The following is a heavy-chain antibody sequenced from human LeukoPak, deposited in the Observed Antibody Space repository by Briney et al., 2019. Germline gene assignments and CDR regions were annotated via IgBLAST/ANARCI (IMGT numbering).Heavy chain of an antibody. CDR3: ARHEEEDGYNAKTFDF. CDR1: GVSISSSNNF. CDR2: MHYRGTT. D-gene: IGHD5-24*01. V-gene: IGHV4-39*01. Sequence: SETLSLTCTVSGVSISSSNNFWGWIRQPPGKGLEWIGSMHYRGTTYYITSLKSRVTISVDTSKNQFSLKLSSVTAADTAVYYCARHEEEDGYNAKTFDFWGQGTLVTVSS. J-gene: IGHJ4*02.